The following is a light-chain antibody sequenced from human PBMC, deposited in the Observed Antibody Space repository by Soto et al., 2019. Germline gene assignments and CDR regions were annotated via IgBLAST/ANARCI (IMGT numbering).Light chain of an antibody. CDR1: QSVSSY. J-gene: IGKJ4*01. CDR3: QQRSNRPLT. Sequence: EIVLTQSPATLSLSPGERATISCRASQSVSSYLAWYQQKPGQAPRLLIYDASNRATGIPARFSGSGSGTDFTLTISSLEPEDFAVYYCQQRSNRPLTFGGGTKVEIK. V-gene: IGKV3-11*01. CDR2: DAS.